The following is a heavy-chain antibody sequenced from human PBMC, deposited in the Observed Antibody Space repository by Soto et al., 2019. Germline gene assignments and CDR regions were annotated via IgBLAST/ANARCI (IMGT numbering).Heavy chain of an antibody. Sequence: QVQRVQSGAEVKKPGASVKVSCKASGYTFTSYGISWVRQDPGQGLEWMGWISAYNGNTNYAQKLQGRVTMTTDTSTSTAYMELRSLRSDDTAVYYCARDLGASNAARVGAPAAYVWGQGTLVTVSS. J-gene: IGHJ4*02. CDR1: GYTFTSYG. CDR3: ARDLGASNAARVGAPAAYV. CDR2: ISAYNGNT. V-gene: IGHV1-18*01. D-gene: IGHD1-26*01.